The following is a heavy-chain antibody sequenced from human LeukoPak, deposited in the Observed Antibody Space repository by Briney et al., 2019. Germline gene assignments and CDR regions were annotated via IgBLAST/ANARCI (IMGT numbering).Heavy chain of an antibody. D-gene: IGHD3-10*01. CDR1: GYSFTSYW. CDR2: IYPGDSDT. J-gene: IGHJ4*02. V-gene: IGHV5-51*01. Sequence: AESLKISCKGSGYSFTSYWIGWVRQMPGKGLEWLGIIYPGDSDTRYSPSFQGQVTISADKSISTAYLQWSSLKASDTAMYYCARFSGSYYVYFDYWGQGTLVTVSS. CDR3: ARFSGSYYVYFDY.